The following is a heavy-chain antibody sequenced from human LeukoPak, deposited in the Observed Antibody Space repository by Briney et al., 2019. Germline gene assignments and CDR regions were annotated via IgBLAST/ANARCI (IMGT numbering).Heavy chain of an antibody. V-gene: IGHV1-8*01. Sequence: ASVKVSCKASGYTFTSYDINWVRQATGQGLEWMGWMNPNSGNTGYAQKFQGRVTTTRNTSISTAYMELSSLRSEDTAVYYCARARLTSRRAYSSSLSSFDPWGQGTLVTVSS. CDR2: MNPNSGNT. D-gene: IGHD6-13*01. CDR3: ARARLTSRRAYSSSLSSFDP. J-gene: IGHJ5*02. CDR1: GYTFTSYD.